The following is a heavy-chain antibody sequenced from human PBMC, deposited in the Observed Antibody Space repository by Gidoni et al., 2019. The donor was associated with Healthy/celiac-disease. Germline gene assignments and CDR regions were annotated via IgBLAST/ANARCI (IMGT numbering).Heavy chain of an antibody. Sequence: EVLLFESGGGLVQPGGSLRLSCAASGFSFSCEAMSWVRQAPGKGLEWVSAISGSGGSTYYADSVKGRFTISRDNSKNTLYLQMNSLRAEDTAVYYCAKDLNDSSGYSYGTWGQGTLVTVSS. V-gene: IGHV3-23*01. CDR2: ISGSGGST. CDR1: GFSFSCEA. D-gene: IGHD3-22*01. CDR3: AKDLNDSSGYSYGT. J-gene: IGHJ4*02.